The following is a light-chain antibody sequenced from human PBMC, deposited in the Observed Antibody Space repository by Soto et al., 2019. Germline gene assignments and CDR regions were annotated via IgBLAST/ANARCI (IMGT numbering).Light chain of an antibody. V-gene: IGKV1-27*01. CDR2: AAS. CDR3: QKYNSAPYT. J-gene: IGKJ2*01. Sequence: DIQMTQSPSSLSASVGDRVTITCRASQGISNYLAWYQQKPGKVPKLLIDAASTLPSGVPSRFSGSGSGTDFTLTISSLQPEDVATYYCQKYNSAPYTVGQGTKPEIK. CDR1: QGISNY.